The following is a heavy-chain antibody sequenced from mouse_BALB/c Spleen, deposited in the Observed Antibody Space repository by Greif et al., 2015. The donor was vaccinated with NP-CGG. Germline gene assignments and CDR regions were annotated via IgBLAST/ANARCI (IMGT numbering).Heavy chain of an antibody. D-gene: IGHD2-4*01. J-gene: IGHJ1*01. CDR2: IDPANGNT. V-gene: IGHV14-3*02. Sequence: VQLKESGAELVKPGASVKLSCTASGFNIKDTYMHWVKQRPEQGLEWIGRIDPANGNTKYDPKFQGKATITADTSSNTAYLQLSSLTSEDAAVYYCARVITGYWYFDVWGAGTTVTVSS. CDR3: ARVITGYWYFDV. CDR1: GFNIKDTY.